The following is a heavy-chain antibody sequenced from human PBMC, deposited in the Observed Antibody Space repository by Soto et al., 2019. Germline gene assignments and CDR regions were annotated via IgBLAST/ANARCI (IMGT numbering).Heavy chain of an antibody. Sequence: NPSQTLSLTCAISGDSVSSNSAAWNWIRQSPSRGLEGLGRTDYRSKWYNDYAVSVKSRITINPDTSKNPLSLQLNSVTPEDTAVYYCAREVSESYYEGYWGQGTLVTVSS. V-gene: IGHV6-1*01. D-gene: IGHD3-10*01. CDR1: GDSVSSNSAA. J-gene: IGHJ4*02. CDR2: TDYRSKWYN. CDR3: AREVSESYYEGY.